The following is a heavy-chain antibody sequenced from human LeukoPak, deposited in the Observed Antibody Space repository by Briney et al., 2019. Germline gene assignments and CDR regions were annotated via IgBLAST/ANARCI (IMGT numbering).Heavy chain of an antibody. J-gene: IGHJ3*01. CDR1: GFTFSTYA. V-gene: IGHV3-64*01. CDR3: TRDIGRLRGDAFDF. CDR2: IGGNGRST. D-gene: IGHD2-15*01. Sequence: GGSLRLSCTASGFTFSTYATHWVRQAPGKGLEYVSGIGGNGRSTFYASSVKGRFTVSRDNSKDTLYLQMGSLRAEDMAVYYCTRDIGRLRGDAFDFWGQGTMVTVSS.